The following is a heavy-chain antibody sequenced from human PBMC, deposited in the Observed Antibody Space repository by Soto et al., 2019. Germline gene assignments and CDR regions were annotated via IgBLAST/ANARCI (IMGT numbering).Heavy chain of an antibody. CDR1: GYTFTSYD. D-gene: IGHD3-22*01. CDR3: ARGRPNWHYDSPQRLYGMDV. V-gene: IGHV1-8*01. J-gene: IGHJ6*02. CDR2: MNPNSGNT. Sequence: QVQLVQSGAEVKKPGASVKVSCKASGYTFTSYDINWVRQATGQGLEWMGWMNPNSGNTGYAQKFQGRVTMTRNTSISTAYMELSSLRSEDTAVYYCARGRPNWHYDSPQRLYGMDVWGQGSTVTVSS.